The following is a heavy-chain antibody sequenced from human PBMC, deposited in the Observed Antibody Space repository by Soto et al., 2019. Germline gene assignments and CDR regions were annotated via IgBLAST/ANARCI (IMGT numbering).Heavy chain of an antibody. CDR3: AHRRWAHFGGGSHCYMDV. CDR1: GFSLSTSGVG. J-gene: IGHJ6*03. Sequence: QITLKESGPTLVKPTQTLTLTCTFSGFSLSTSGVGVGWIRQPPGKALEWLELIYWDDDKRYSPSLKSRLTLTKDTSKNQVVPKMTNMDRVDTATYYCAHRRWAHFGGGSHCYMDVWGKGTTVTVSS. D-gene: IGHD3-3*02. CDR2: IYWDDDK. V-gene: IGHV2-5*02.